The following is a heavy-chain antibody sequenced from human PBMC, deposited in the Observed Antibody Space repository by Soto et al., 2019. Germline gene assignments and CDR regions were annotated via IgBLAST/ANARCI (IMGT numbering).Heavy chain of an antibody. V-gene: IGHV1-3*01. CDR3: ARGLDYGDLVYYFDY. CDR2: INAGNGNT. D-gene: IGHD4-17*01. Sequence: GASVRVSCKASGYTFTSYAMHWVRQAPGQRLEWMGWINAGNGNTKYSQKFQGRVTITRDTSASTAYMELSSLRSEDTAVYYCARGLDYGDLVYYFDYWGQGTLVTVPQ. J-gene: IGHJ4*02. CDR1: GYTFTSYA.